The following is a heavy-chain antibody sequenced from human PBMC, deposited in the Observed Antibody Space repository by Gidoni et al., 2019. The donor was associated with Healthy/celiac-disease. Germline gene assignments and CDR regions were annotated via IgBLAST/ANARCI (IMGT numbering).Heavy chain of an antibody. V-gene: IGHV1-46*01. D-gene: IGHD3-22*01. Sequence: QVQLVQSGAEVKKPGASVTVSCRASGYTFTSNYMHWVRQAPGQGLEWMGIINPSGGSTSYAQKFQGRVTMTRDTSTSTVYMELSSLRSEDTAVYYCARVMVQSSGYLRYFDYWGQGTLVTVSS. CDR3: ARVMVQSSGYLRYFDY. CDR2: INPSGGST. J-gene: IGHJ4*02. CDR1: GYTFTSNY.